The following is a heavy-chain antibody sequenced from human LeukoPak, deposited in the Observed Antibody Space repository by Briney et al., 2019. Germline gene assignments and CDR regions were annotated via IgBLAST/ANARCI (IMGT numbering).Heavy chain of an antibody. CDR1: GYTFTSYY. D-gene: IGHD3-10*01. J-gene: IGHJ5*02. Sequence: GASVKVSCKASGYTFTSYYMHWVRQAPGQGLEWMGIINPSGGSTSYAQKFQGRVTMTRDTSTSTVYMELSSLRSEDTAVYYCAREGGVRGVIISSWFDPWGQGTLVTVSS. CDR2: INPSGGST. CDR3: AREGGVRGVIISSWFDP. V-gene: IGHV1-46*01.